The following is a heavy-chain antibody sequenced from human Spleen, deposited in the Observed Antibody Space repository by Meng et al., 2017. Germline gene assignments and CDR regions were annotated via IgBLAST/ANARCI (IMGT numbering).Heavy chain of an antibody. D-gene: IGHD3-9*01. CDR3: ARDHKPDWGYFDWFNAVPFDY. CDR1: GFTFSRYA. Sequence: GGSLRLSCAASGFTFSRYAMSWVRQAPGKGLEWVSAISGSGGSTYYADSVKDRFTTSRDNAKNSLYLQMNSLRAEDTAVYYCARDHKPDWGYFDWFNAVPFDYWGQGTLVTVSS. J-gene: IGHJ4*02. V-gene: IGHV3-23*01. CDR2: ISGSGGST.